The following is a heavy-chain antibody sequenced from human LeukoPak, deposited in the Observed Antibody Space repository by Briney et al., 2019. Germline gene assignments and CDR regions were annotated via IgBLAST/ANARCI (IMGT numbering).Heavy chain of an antibody. J-gene: IGHJ3*02. CDR2: ISGSGGST. CDR3: AKRGYGGYDAFDI. V-gene: IGHV3-23*01. CDR1: GFTFSSYA. Sequence: PGGSLRLSCAASGFTFSSYAMSWVRQAPGKGLEWVSAISGSGGSTYYADAVKGRFTISRDNSKNTLYLQMNSLRAEDTAVYYCAKRGYGGYDAFDIWGQGTMVTVSS. D-gene: IGHD4-23*01.